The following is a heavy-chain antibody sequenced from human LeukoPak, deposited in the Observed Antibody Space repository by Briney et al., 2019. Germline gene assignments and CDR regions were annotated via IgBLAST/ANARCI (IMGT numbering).Heavy chain of an antibody. J-gene: IGHJ4*02. V-gene: IGHV3-53*01. CDR2: IYSGGST. Sequence: TGGSLRLSCAASGFTVSSNYMSWVRQAPGKGLEWVSVIYSGGSTYYADSVKGRFTISRDNPKNTLYLQMNSLRAEDTAVYYCARDEVAGTGFDYWGQGTLVTVSS. CDR1: GFTVSSNY. D-gene: IGHD6-19*01. CDR3: ARDEVAGTGFDY.